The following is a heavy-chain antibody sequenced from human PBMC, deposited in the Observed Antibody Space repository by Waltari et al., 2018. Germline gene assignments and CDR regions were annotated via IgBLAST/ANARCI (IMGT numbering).Heavy chain of an antibody. D-gene: IGHD6-13*01. Sequence: QITLKESGPTLVKPTQTLTLTCTFSGFSLSTSGVGVGWIRQPPGKALEWLALIYWNDDKRYSPSLKSRLTITKDTSKNQVVLTMTNMDPVDTATYYCAHGPYSSSWDEYFQHWGQGTLVTVSS. CDR3: AHGPYSSSWDEYFQH. J-gene: IGHJ1*01. CDR1: GFSLSTSGVG. CDR2: IYWNDDK. V-gene: IGHV2-5*01.